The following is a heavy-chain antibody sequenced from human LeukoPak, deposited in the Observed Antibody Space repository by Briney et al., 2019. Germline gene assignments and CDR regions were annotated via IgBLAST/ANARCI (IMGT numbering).Heavy chain of an antibody. CDR1: GFTFSSYG. V-gene: IGHV3-23*01. CDR3: ARDVVEYQLPDY. J-gene: IGHJ4*02. D-gene: IGHD2-2*01. CDR2: ISGSGGST. Sequence: GGTLRLSCAASGFTFSSYGMSWVRQAPGKGLEWVSAISGSGGSTYYADSVKGRFIISRDNAKNSLYLQMNSLRAEDTAVYYCARDVVEYQLPDYWGQGTLVTVSS.